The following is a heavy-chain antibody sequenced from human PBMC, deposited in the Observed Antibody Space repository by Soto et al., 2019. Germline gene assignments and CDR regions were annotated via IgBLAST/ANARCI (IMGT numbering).Heavy chain of an antibody. D-gene: IGHD4-17*01. V-gene: IGHV4-59*01. CDR2: IYYSGST. CDR1: GGSISSYY. J-gene: IGHJ4*02. Sequence: SETLSLTCTVSGGSISSYYWSWIRQPPGKGLEWIGYIYYSGSTNYNPSLKSRVTISVDTSKNQFSLKLSSVTAADTAVYYCARQYGDYFDYWGQGTLVTVSS. CDR3: ARQYGDYFDY.